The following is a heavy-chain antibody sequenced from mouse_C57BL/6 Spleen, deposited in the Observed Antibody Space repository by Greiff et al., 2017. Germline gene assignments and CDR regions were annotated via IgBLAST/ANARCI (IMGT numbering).Heavy chain of an antibody. V-gene: IGHV5-6*02. CDR2: ISSGGSYT. Sequence: EVMLVESGGDLVKPAGSLKLSCAASGFTFSSYGMSWVRQTPDKRLEWVATISSGGSYTYYPDSVKGRFTISRDNAKNTLYLQMSSLKSEDTAMYYCARRGYAMDYWGQGTSVTVSS. CDR1: GFTFSSYG. J-gene: IGHJ4*01. CDR3: ARRGYAMDY.